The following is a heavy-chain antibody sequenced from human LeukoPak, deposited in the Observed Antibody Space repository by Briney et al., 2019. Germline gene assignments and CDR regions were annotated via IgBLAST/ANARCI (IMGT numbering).Heavy chain of an antibody. CDR3: ARAKGGTARAYDAFDI. J-gene: IGHJ3*02. Sequence: SETLSLACTVSGVPISSDYWNWIRQPAGKGLEWIGRIYTSGSTNYNPSLKSRVTMSVDTSKNQFSLKLNSVTAADTAVYYCARAKGGTARAYDAFDIWGQGTMVTVSS. CDR2: IYTSGST. V-gene: IGHV4-4*07. CDR1: GVPISSDY. D-gene: IGHD1-26*01.